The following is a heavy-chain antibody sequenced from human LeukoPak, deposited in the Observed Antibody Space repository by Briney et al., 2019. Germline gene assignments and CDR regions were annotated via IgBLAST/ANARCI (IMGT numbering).Heavy chain of an antibody. D-gene: IGHD2-2*01. J-gene: IGHJ6*03. CDR2: IYHSGST. V-gene: IGHV4-30-2*01. CDR3: ARGVVTYYYYYMDV. Sequence: PSETLSLTCTVSGGSISSGGYYWSWIRQPPGKGLEWIGYIYHSGSTYYNPSLKSRVTIPVDRSKNQFSLKLSSVTAADTAVYYCARGVVTYYYYYMDVWGKGTTVTVSS. CDR1: GGSISSGGYY.